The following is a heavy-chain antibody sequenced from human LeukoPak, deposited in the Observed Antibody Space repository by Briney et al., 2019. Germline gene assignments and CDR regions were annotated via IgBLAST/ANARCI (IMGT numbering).Heavy chain of an antibody. CDR2: ISSSSSYI. V-gene: IGHV3-21*04. Sequence: GGSLRLSCAASGFTFSSYAMSWVRQAPGKGLEWVSSISSSSSYIYYADSVKGRFTISRDNAKNSLYLQMNSLRAEDTALYYCAKAVLRGVTRGGFDPWGQGTLVTVSS. D-gene: IGHD3-10*01. CDR3: AKAVLRGVTRGGFDP. J-gene: IGHJ5*02. CDR1: GFTFSSYA.